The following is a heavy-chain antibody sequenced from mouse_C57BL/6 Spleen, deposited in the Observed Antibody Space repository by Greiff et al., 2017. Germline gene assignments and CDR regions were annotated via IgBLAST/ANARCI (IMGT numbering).Heavy chain of an antibody. V-gene: IGHV14-3*01. J-gene: IGHJ1*03. CDR1: GFNIKNTY. Sequence: EVQGVESVAELVRPGASVKLSCTASGFNIKNTYMHWVKQRPEQGLEWIGRIDPANGNTKYAPKFQGKATITADTSSNTAYLQLSSLTSEDTAIYYCGIYYDYDEGYFDVWGTGTTVTVSS. CDR3: GIYYDYDEGYFDV. CDR2: IDPANGNT. D-gene: IGHD2-4*01.